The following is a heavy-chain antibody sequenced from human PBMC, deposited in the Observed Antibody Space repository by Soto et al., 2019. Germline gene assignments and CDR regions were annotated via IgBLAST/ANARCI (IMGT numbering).Heavy chain of an antibody. Sequence: PGGSLRLSCAASGFTFSSYAMSWVRQAPGKGLEWVSAISGSGGSTYYADSVKGRFTISRDNSKNTLYLQMNSLRAEDTAVYYCAKASISGGLMITFGGVIAPLGLYGMDVWGQGTTVTVSS. V-gene: IGHV3-23*01. J-gene: IGHJ6*02. CDR3: AKASISGGLMITFGGVIAPLGLYGMDV. CDR2: ISGSGGST. CDR1: GFTFSSYA. D-gene: IGHD3-16*02.